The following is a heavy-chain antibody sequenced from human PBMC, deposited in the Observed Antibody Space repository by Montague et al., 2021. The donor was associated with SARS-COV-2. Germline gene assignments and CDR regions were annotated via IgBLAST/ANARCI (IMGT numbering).Heavy chain of an antibody. J-gene: IGHJ1*01. CDR2: VSYSGST. D-gene: IGHD4-17*01. CDR1: GDSISYRSYY. CDR3: ARQYGDYSDNAFTI. V-gene: IGHV4-39*01. Sequence: SETLSLTCTVSGDSISYRSYYWGWIRQPPGKGLEWIGTVSYSGSTYYNASLKSRVTIYVDTSKNQFSLKLTSVTAADTAIYHCARQYGDYSDNAFTIWGQGALVTVSS.